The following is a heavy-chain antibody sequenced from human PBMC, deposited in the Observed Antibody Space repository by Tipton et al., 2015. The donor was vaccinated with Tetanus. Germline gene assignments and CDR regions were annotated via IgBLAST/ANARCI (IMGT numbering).Heavy chain of an antibody. V-gene: IGHV4-59*08. CDR3: ARHLGEQWLVAYYYYGMDV. CDR1: GGSISGYY. D-gene: IGHD6-19*01. Sequence: LRLSCTVSGGSISGYYWSWIRQPPGKGLEWIGYIYYSGSTNYNPSVKSRVTISVDTSKNQFSLKLSSVTAADTAVYYCARHLGEQWLVAYYYYGMDVWGQGTTVTVSS. CDR2: IYYSGST. J-gene: IGHJ6*02.